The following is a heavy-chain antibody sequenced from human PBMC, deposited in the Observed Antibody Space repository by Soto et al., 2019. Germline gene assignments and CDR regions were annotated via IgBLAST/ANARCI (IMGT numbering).Heavy chain of an antibody. V-gene: IGHV3-23*01. CDR1: GFTFSNYA. CDR3: AKDDSGYYWTEYFQH. D-gene: IGHD3-22*01. CDR2: VSGSGGST. Sequence: GSLRLSCAASGFTFSNYAMSWVRQAPGKGLEWVSVVSGSGGSTNYADSVKGRFTISRDNSKNTLYLQMNSLRAEDTAVYYCAKDDSGYYWTEYFQHWGQGTLVTVSS. J-gene: IGHJ1*01.